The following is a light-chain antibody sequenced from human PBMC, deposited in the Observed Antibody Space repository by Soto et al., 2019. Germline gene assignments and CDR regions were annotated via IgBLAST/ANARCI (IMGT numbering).Light chain of an antibody. V-gene: IGLV1-40*01. J-gene: IGLJ1*01. Sequence: QSVLTQPPSVSGAPGQRVTISCTGSSSNIGAGYDVHWYQQLPGTAPKLLIYGNSNRPSGVPDRFSGSKSGTSASLAITGLQAEDEADHCCQSYDSSLSGIVFGTGTKLTGL. CDR1: SSNIGAGYD. CDR2: GNS. CDR3: QSYDSSLSGIV.